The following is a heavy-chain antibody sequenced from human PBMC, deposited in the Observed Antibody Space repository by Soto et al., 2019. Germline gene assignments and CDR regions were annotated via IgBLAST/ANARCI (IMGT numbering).Heavy chain of an antibody. J-gene: IGHJ4*02. V-gene: IGHV4-4*07. CDR1: HASSSNYF. Sequence: ETLSLTCTVSHASSSNYFWNWIRQPAGKGLEWIGRVFGSGGTHYNPSLKSRVTISKDTSKNSFSLKLTSVTAADPAMYFCATEAESAPGLFDSWGQGTLVTVSS. CDR2: VFGSGGT. CDR3: ATEAESAPGLFDS. D-gene: IGHD6-13*01.